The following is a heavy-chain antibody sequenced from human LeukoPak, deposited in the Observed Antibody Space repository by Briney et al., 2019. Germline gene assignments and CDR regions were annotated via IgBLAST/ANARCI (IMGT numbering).Heavy chain of an antibody. CDR3: ARHWAYCSGGTCYSFDD. Sequence: PSQTLSLTCTVSGGSISSGGYYWSWIRQHPGKGLEWIGYIYYSGSTYYSPSLKSRVTISVDTSKNQFSLKLRSVTAADTAVYHCARHWAYCSGGTCYSFDDWGQGTLVTVSS. CDR2: IYYSGST. V-gene: IGHV4-31*03. J-gene: IGHJ4*02. D-gene: IGHD2-15*01. CDR1: GGSISSGGYY.